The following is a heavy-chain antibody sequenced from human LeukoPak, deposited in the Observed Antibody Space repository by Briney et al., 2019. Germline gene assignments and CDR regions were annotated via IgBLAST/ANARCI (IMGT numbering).Heavy chain of an antibody. CDR3: ARSSYPYYFDY. CDR2: VNNDGSST. CDR1: GVSFSSYW. Sequence: PGGSLRLSCGASGVSFSSYWMHWVRQAPGKGLMWVSRVNNDGSSTTYADSVEGRFTISRDNARNTLYLQVNSLRAEDTAVYYCARSSYPYYFDYWGQGTLVTVSS. V-gene: IGHV3-74*01. D-gene: IGHD6-19*01. J-gene: IGHJ4*02.